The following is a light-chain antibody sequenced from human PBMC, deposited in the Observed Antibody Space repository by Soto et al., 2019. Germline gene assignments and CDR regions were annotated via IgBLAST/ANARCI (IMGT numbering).Light chain of an antibody. Sequence: EVVLTQSPGTLSLSPGETATLSCRTSQSVDSAYLAWYQQRPGQAPRLLMYGASTRATGIPARFSGSGSGTDFTLTISRLEPEDFAVYYCQQYCGPHWTFGQGTKVEIK. CDR2: GAS. CDR3: QQYCGPHWT. CDR1: QSVDSAY. V-gene: IGKV3-20*01. J-gene: IGKJ1*01.